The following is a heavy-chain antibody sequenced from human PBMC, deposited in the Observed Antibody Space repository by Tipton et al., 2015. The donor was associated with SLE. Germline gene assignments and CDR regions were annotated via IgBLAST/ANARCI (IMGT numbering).Heavy chain of an antibody. V-gene: IGHV4-34*01. J-gene: IGHJ6*03. CDR2: INHSGSA. CDR1: GGSFSDYY. Sequence: TLSLTCAVYGGSFSDYYWSWIRQPPGKGLEWIGEINHSGSANYNPSLKSRVTISVDTSKNQFSLNLSSVTAADTAVYYCARGGLTYGYYYYMDVWGKGTTVTVSS. D-gene: IGHD2-21*02. CDR3: ARGGLTYGYYYYMDV.